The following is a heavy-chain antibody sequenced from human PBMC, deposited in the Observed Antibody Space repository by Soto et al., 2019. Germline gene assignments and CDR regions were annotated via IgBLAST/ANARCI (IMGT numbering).Heavy chain of an antibody. CDR1: GGTFSSYA. Sequence: SVKVSCKASGGTFSSYAISWVRQAPGQGLEWMGGIIPIFGTANYAQKFQGRVTITADESTSTAYMELSSLRSEDTAVYYCARRPSYYYDSSGYYDYWGQGTLVTV. CDR2: IIPIFGTA. V-gene: IGHV1-69*13. J-gene: IGHJ4*02. D-gene: IGHD3-22*01. CDR3: ARRPSYYYDSSGYYDY.